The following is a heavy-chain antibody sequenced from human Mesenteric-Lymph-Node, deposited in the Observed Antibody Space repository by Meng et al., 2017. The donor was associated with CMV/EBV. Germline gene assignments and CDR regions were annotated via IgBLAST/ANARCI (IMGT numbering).Heavy chain of an antibody. V-gene: IGHV3-48*03. J-gene: IGHJ4*02. CDR2: ISSSGSTI. D-gene: IGHD3-10*01. CDR3: AKDLSSYYGSGSPNDY. CDR1: GFTFSGYE. Sequence: GESLKTSRAASGFTFSGYEMNRVRQAPGKGPEWVSLISSSGSTIYYADSVKGRFTSSRDNSKNTLFLQMNSLRAEDTAVYYCAKDLSSYYGSGSPNDYWGQGTLVTVSS.